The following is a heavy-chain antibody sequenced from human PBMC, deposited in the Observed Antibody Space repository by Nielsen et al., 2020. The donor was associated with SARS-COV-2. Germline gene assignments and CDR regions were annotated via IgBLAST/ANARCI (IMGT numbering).Heavy chain of an antibody. V-gene: IGHV5-10-1*01. CDR3: ARQMGCTNGVCYNNYYYYYGMDV. CDR2: IDPSDSYT. J-gene: IGHJ6*02. D-gene: IGHD2-8*01. Sequence: GESLKISCKGSGYSFTSHWISWVRQMPGKGLEWMGKIDPSDSYTNYSPSFQGHVTISADESISTAYLQWSSLKASDTAMYYCARQMGCTNGVCYNNYYYYYGMDVWGQGTTVTVSS. CDR1: GYSFTSHW.